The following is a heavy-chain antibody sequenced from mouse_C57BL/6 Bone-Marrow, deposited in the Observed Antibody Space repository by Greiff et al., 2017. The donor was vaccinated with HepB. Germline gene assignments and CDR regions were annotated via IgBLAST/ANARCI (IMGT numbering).Heavy chain of an antibody. J-gene: IGHJ2*01. Sequence: EVMLVESEGGLVQPGSSMKLSCTASGFTFSDYYMAWVRQVPEKGLEWVANINYDGSSTYYLDSLKSRFIMSRDNAKNILYLQMSSLKSEDTATYYCARDKGQGLYFDYWGQGTTLTVSS. CDR2: INYDGSST. V-gene: IGHV5-16*01. CDR3: ARDKGQGLYFDY. CDR1: GFTFSDYY.